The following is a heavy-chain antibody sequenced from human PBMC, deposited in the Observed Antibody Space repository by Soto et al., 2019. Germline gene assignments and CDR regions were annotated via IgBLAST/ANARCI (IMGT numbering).Heavy chain of an antibody. CDR1: GGSLSRRSYY. Sequence: PSETLSLTCTVSGGSLSRRSYYWGWVRQPPGEGLEWIGSIYYSGSTYYNPSLKSRVTISVDTSKNQFSLKLSSVTAADTAVYYCARPGDPNYYGSGSDYFDYWGQGTLVTVSS. D-gene: IGHD3-10*01. J-gene: IGHJ4*02. CDR3: ARPGDPNYYGSGSDYFDY. CDR2: IYYSGST. V-gene: IGHV4-39*01.